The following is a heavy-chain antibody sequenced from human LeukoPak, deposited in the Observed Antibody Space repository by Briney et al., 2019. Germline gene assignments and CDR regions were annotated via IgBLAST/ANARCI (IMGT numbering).Heavy chain of an antibody. CDR2: IYSGGST. CDR1: GFTVNNNY. V-gene: IGHV3-66*01. J-gene: IGHJ4*02. D-gene: IGHD2-21*02. Sequence: GGSLRLSCAASGFTVNNNYMTWVRQAPGKGLEWVSVIYSGGSTYYADSVRGRFTISRDNSKNTLYLQMNGLRAEDTAVYYCARAPGGDYADYFDYWGQGTLVTVSS. CDR3: ARAPGGDYADYFDY.